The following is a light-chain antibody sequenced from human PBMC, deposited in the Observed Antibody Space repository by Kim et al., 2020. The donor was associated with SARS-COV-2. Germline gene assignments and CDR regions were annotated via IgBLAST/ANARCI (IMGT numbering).Light chain of an antibody. CDR1: SGHSTYA. Sequence: QPVLTQSPSASASLGASVRVTCTLSSGHSTYAIAWHQQQPEKGPRFLMRVNSDGRHTKGDGIPDRFSGSSSGAERYLTISSLQSEDEADYYCQTWGTGIRVFGGGTQLTVL. J-gene: IGLJ3*02. V-gene: IGLV4-69*01. CDR2: VNSDGRH. CDR3: QTWGTGIRV.